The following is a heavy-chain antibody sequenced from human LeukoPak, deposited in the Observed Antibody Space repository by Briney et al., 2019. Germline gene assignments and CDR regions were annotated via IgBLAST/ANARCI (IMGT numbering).Heavy chain of an antibody. CDR3: ARSRFVDTPEDY. J-gene: IGHJ4*02. CDR1: GFTFSSYW. CDR2: INSDRSST. Sequence: PGGSLRLSCAASGFTFSSYWMHWVRQAPGKGLVWVSRINSDRSSTSYADSAKGRFTISRDNAKNTLYLQMNSLRAEDTAVYYCARSRFVDTPEDYWGQGTLVTVSS. V-gene: IGHV3-74*01. D-gene: IGHD5-18*01.